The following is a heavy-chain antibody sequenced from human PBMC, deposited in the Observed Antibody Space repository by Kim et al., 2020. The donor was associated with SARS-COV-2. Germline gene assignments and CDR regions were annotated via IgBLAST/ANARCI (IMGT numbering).Heavy chain of an antibody. D-gene: IGHD3-10*01. V-gene: IGHV4-34*01. CDR2: INHSGST. J-gene: IGHJ4*02. CDR3: ARGRLRGLLWFGELPGAYYFDY. Sequence: SETLSLTCAVYGGSFSGYYWSWIRQPPGKWLEWIGEINHSGSTNYNPSLKSRVTISVDTSKNQFSLKLSSVTAADTAVYYCARGRLRGLLWFGELPGAYYFDYWGQGTLVTVSS. CDR1: GGSFSGYY.